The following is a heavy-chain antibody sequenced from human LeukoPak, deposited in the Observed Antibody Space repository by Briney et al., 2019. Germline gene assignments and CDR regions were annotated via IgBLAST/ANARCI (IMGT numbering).Heavy chain of an antibody. Sequence: GGSLRLSCAASGFTFNSYGMHWVRQAPGKGLEWVAVISYDGSNKYYADSVKGRFTISRDNSKNTLYLQMNSPRAEDTAVYYCAKDDPPFHAFDYWGQGTLVTVSS. D-gene: IGHD3-16*01. CDR2: ISYDGSNK. J-gene: IGHJ4*02. CDR1: GFTFNSYG. CDR3: AKDDPPFHAFDY. V-gene: IGHV3-30*18.